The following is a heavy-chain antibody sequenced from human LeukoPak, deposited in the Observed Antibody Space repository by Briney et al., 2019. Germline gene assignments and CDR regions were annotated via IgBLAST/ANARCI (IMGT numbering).Heavy chain of an antibody. CDR1: GFTFSRYA. CDR3: GREGGYCSSTTCYFDS. Sequence: GGSLRLSCAASGFTFSRYAMHWGRQAPGKGLEWVAVISYDGSKESYADSVKGRFTVSRDNSKNTLYLQMNSPRAEDTAVYYSGREGGYCSSTTCYFDSWGQGTLVTVSS. J-gene: IGHJ4*02. CDR2: ISYDGSKE. V-gene: IGHV3-30-3*01. D-gene: IGHD2-2*01.